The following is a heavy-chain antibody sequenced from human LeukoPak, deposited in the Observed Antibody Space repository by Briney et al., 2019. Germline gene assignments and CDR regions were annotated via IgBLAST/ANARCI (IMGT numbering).Heavy chain of an antibody. CDR1: GYTFTSYG. Sequence: SVKVSCKASGYTFTSYGISWVRQAPGQGLEWMGRIIPILGIANYAQKFQGRVTITADKSTSTAYMELSSLRSEDTAVYYCAREGDGDGYNFYYFDYWGQGTLVTVSS. D-gene: IGHD5-24*01. CDR2: IIPILGIA. V-gene: IGHV1-69*04. J-gene: IGHJ4*02. CDR3: AREGDGDGYNFYYFDY.